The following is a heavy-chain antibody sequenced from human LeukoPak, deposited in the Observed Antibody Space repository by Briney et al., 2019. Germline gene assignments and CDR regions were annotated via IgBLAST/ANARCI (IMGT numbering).Heavy chain of an antibody. CDR1: GSTLTKLS. D-gene: IGHD3-10*01. J-gene: IGHJ6*04. V-gene: IGHV1-24*01. Sequence: ASVKDSCKVSGSTLTKLSVHWVRQTPGKGLEWMGGFDPEDGETINGQKFQDRVTMTEDTSTDTAYMELSSLRSEDTAVYYCATLMFRGVIGDDYYGMDVWGKGTTVTVSS. CDR3: ATLMFRGVIGDDYYGMDV. CDR2: FDPEDGET.